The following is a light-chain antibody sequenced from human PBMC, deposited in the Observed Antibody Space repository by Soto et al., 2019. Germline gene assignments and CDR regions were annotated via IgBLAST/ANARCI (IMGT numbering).Light chain of an antibody. CDR2: GAS. CDR1: QSVRNN. V-gene: IGKV3-15*01. CDR3: HHFGSLPET. Sequence: EIVMTQSPATLSVSPGERATLSCRASQSVRNNLAWYQQKPGQAPRLLIYGASTRATGIPARFSGSGSGTDFTLTISRLEPEDFAVYYCHHFGSLPETFGQGTNVE. J-gene: IGKJ1*01.